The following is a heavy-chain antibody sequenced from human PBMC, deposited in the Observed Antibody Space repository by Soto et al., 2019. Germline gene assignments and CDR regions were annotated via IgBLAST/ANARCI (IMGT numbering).Heavy chain of an antibody. CDR3: AGASNFNYAFEY. CDR2: IFSGGMT. J-gene: IGHJ4*02. D-gene: IGHD1-7*01. CDR1: GFTVKGNY. Sequence: SGGSLRLSCAPSGFTVKGNYVGWARQASGKEVEWVSIIFSGGMTYYADSVKGRFTISKDISKNTLSLQMNSLRADDTAVYFCAGASNFNYAFEYWGLGTPVTVLL. V-gene: IGHV3-53*01.